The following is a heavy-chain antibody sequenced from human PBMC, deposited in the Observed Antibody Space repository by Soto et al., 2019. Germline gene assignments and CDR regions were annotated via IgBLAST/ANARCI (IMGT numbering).Heavy chain of an antibody. CDR1: GFIFSTYS. V-gene: IGHV3-21*01. CDR2: ISTSGDT. Sequence: GGSLRLSCAGSGFIFSTYSMHWVRQAPGKGLEWVSSISTSGDTYYGDSVKGRFTISRDNAKDSLSLQMNSLRAEDTAVYYCAREKTAWPLAYGLDVWGQGTTVTVSS. CDR3: AREKTAWPLAYGLDV. J-gene: IGHJ6*02. D-gene: IGHD1-1*01.